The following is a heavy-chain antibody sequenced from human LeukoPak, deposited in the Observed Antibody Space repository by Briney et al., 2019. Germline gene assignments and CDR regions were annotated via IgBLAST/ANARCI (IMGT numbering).Heavy chain of an antibody. CDR2: ISHHGRNK. J-gene: IGHJ5*02. V-gene: IGHV3-30*04. CDR3: ARDPTGLVPP. D-gene: IGHD1-14*01. Sequence: GGSLRLSCAASGFTFSSYAIHWVRKAPGRGLAWVVAISHHGRNKHSADSVKGRFTISRDNSKNTLYLQINSLRGEDTAVYCCARDPTGLVPPWGQGTLVTASS. CDR1: GFTFSSYA.